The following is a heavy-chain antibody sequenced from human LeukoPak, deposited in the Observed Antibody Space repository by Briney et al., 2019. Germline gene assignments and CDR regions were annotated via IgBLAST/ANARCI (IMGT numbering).Heavy chain of an antibody. V-gene: IGHV3-53*01. Sequence: GGSLRLSCAASGFTVSSNYMSWVRQAPGKGLEWVSVIYSGGSTYYADSVKGRFTISRDNSKNTLYLQMNSLRAEDTAVYYCARVSSSSWYAVDYWSQGTLVTVSS. CDR2: IYSGGST. CDR1: GFTVSSNY. CDR3: ARVSSSSWYAVDY. J-gene: IGHJ4*02. D-gene: IGHD6-13*01.